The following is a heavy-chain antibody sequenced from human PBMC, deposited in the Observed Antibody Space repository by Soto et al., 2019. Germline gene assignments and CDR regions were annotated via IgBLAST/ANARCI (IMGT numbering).Heavy chain of an antibody. CDR3: AREERKGIISWFDP. Sequence: SETLSLTCTVSGGSVSGVDYIWSWLRQSPGKGLEWIGYISYTGITHLNPSLKSRLTMAVDTSKNEFSLELTSVSAAATAVYFCAREERKGIISWFDPWGQGTPVTVSS. V-gene: IGHV4-30-4*01. CDR2: ISYTGIT. D-gene: IGHD2-21*01. J-gene: IGHJ5*02. CDR1: GGSVSGVDYI.